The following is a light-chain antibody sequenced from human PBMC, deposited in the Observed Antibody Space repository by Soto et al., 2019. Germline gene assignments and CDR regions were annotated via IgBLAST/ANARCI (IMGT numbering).Light chain of an antibody. CDR3: QQYGSSPGT. J-gene: IGKJ1*01. CDR2: RAS. V-gene: IGKV3-20*01. CDR1: QSVSSRY. Sequence: EIVFTQYPCTLSLSPAERATLSCRASQSVSSRYLAWYQQTPGQAPKLLISRASNRATELPDRFSGSGSGREFTLAINRVQPEDFAVYFCQQYGSSPGTFGQGTKVDIK.